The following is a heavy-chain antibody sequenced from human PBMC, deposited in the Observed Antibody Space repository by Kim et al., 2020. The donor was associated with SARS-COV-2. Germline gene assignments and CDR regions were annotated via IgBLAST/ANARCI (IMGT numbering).Heavy chain of an antibody. CDR3: VSERRHESGRYYFDY. V-gene: IGHV1-3*01. CDR2: ISPRTGDT. J-gene: IGHJ4*02. Sequence: ASVKVSCKASGYTFTAYSMHWVRQAPGQRLEWMGWISPRTGDTKFLEKFRGRVTITSDTSATTAYMELKSLISEDTAVYYCVSERRHESGRYYFDYWGQGTLVTVSS. CDR1: GYTFTAYS. D-gene: IGHD3-10*01.